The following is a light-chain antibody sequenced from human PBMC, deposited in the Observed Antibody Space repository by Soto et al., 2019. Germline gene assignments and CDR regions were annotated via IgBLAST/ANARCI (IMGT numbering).Light chain of an antibody. CDR3: SSYTSSSTLKV. J-gene: IGLJ1*01. Sequence: QSVLTQPASVSGSPGQSITISCTGTSSDVGGYNYVSWYQQHPGKAPKLMIYEVSNRPSGVSNRFSGSKSGNTASLTISGIQDEDEADYYCSSYTSSSTLKVFGTGTKLTVL. CDR1: SSDVGGYNY. V-gene: IGLV2-14*01. CDR2: EVS.